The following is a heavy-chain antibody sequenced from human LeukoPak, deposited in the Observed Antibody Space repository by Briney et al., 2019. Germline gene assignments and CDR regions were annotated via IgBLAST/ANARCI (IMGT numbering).Heavy chain of an antibody. J-gene: IGHJ4*02. CDR2: INPNSGGT. D-gene: IGHD5-18*01. CDR1: GYSFTDYY. CDR3: ARPRYSYGYGPLDY. V-gene: IGHV1-2*02. Sequence: ASVKVSCKASGYSFTDYYMHWVRQAPGQGLEWMGWINPNSGGTNYAQKFQGRVTMTRDTSISTAYMELSRLRSDDTAVYYCARPRYSYGYGPLDYWGQGTLVTVSS.